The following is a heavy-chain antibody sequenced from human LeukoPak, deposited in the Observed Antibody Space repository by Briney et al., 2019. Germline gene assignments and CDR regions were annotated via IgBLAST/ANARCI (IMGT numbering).Heavy chain of an antibody. CDR2: ISSSSSYI. J-gene: IGHJ4*02. Sequence: GGSLRLSCAASGFTFSSYSMNWVRQAPGKGLEWVSSISSSSSYIYYADSVKGRFTISRDNAKNSLYLQMNSLRAEDTAVYYCAKDRRIAVAGNDYWGQGTLVTVSS. D-gene: IGHD6-19*01. CDR3: AKDRRIAVAGNDY. V-gene: IGHV3-21*04. CDR1: GFTFSSYS.